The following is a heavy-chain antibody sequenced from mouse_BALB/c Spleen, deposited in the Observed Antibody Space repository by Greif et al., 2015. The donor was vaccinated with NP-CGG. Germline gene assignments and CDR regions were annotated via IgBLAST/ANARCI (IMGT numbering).Heavy chain of an antibody. V-gene: IGHV1S132*01. D-gene: IGHD1-1*01. CDR3: ARDGLLLRFFYYAMDY. CDR1: GYTFTSYW. J-gene: IGHJ4*01. Sequence: VQLQQSGAELVKPGASVKLSCKTSGYTFTSYWIQWVKQRPGQGLGWIGEIFPGTGTTYYNEKFKGKATLTIDTSSSTAYMQLSSLTSEDSAVYFCARDGLLLRFFYYAMDYWGQGTSVTVSS. CDR2: IFPGTGTT.